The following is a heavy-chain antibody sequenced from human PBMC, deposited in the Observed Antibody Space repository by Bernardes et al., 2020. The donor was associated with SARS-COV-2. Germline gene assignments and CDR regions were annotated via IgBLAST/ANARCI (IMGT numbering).Heavy chain of an antibody. CDR3: TIRLVPVGTFDY. CDR1: GFGVDTYAMSKYA. D-gene: IGHD6-13*01. V-gene: IGHV3-73*01. J-gene: IGHJ4*02. CDR2: IRSKANSHAT. Sequence: GGSLRLSCVGSGFGVDTYAMSKYAMTWVSQAPGRGLEWVGRIRSKANSHATTAAASVQGRFTISRDDSKKTAYLQMNSLKTEDTAVYYCTIRLVPVGTFDYWGQGTLVTVSS.